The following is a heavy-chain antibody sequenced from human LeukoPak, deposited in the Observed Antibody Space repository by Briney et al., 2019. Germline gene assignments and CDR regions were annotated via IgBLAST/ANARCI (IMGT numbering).Heavy chain of an antibody. Sequence: GGSLRLSCAASGFTFCHYSMNWVRQAPGKGLEWVSSISSISSYIYYADSVKGRFTISRDNAKNSLYLQMNSLRAEDTAVYYCARAHCSSTSCDDDAFDIWGQGTMVTVSS. CDR2: ISSISSYI. J-gene: IGHJ3*02. CDR1: GFTFCHYS. CDR3: ARAHCSSTSCDDDAFDI. D-gene: IGHD2-2*01. V-gene: IGHV3-21*01.